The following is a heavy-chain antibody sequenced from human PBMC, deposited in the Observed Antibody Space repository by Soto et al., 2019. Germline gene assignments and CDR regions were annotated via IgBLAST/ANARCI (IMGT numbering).Heavy chain of an antibody. D-gene: IGHD3-16*01. V-gene: IGHV3-9*01. J-gene: IGHJ6*02. CDR1: GFTFDDYA. CDR3: TKARLWGGDGYNCYYYNAMDV. Sequence: EMQLVESGGGLVQPGMSLRLSCAASGFTFDDYAMYWVRQVPGKGLEWVSGISWNSGRIGYADSVKGRFTISRDNAKNSLYLQMDTLRPEDTALYYCTKARLWGGDGYNCYYYNAMDVWGQGTTVTVSS. CDR2: ISWNSGRI.